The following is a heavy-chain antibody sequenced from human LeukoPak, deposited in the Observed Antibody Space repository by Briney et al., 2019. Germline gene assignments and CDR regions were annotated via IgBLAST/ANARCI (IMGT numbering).Heavy chain of an antibody. Sequence: GGSLRLSCAASGFTLCSYWMSCVRQAPGKGLEWVANIKQDGSEKYYVDSVKGRFTITRDNAKNSLYLQMNSLRAEDTAVYYCARDPWLPYFYWGQGTLVTVSS. CDR2: IKQDGSEK. V-gene: IGHV3-7*01. D-gene: IGHD3-10*01. J-gene: IGHJ4*02. CDR1: GFTLCSYW. CDR3: ARDPWLPYFY.